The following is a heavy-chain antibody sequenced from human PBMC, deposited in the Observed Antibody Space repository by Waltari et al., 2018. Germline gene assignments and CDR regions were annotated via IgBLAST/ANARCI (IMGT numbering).Heavy chain of an antibody. CDR1: GNTFSSNTYA. CDR3: ARAGLLWLDY. D-gene: IGHD3-10*01. J-gene: IGHJ4*02. Sequence: QVQLVQSGAEVKKPGASVKVSCKATGNTFSSNTYAMHWVRQAPGQSPEWMGWINGGNGNTKFSQKFQDRVTISRDTSASTGYMELTNLRSEDTALYYCARAGLLWLDYWGQGTLVTVSS. CDR2: INGGNGNT. V-gene: IGHV1-3*01.